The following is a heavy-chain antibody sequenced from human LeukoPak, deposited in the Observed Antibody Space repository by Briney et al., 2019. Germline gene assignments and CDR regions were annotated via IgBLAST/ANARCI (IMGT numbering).Heavy chain of an antibody. Sequence: GGSLRLSCAASGFTFSDYWMHWVRQAPEEGLVGVAHVNSDGTYIRYADSVKGRFTISRDNAKNTLYLQMNSLRAEDTAVYYCARGAARDCSCATCTRGNWLDPWGQGTLVTVSS. V-gene: IGHV3-74*01. D-gene: IGHD2/OR15-2a*01. J-gene: IGHJ5*02. CDR1: GFTFSDYW. CDR2: VNSDGTYI. CDR3: ARGAARDCSCATCTRGNWLDP.